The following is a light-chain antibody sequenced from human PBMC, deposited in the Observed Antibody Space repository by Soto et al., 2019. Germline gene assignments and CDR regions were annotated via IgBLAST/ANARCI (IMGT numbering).Light chain of an antibody. CDR2: EVS. J-gene: IGLJ1*01. CDR1: SSDVGGYNY. Sequence: QSVLTQPASVSGSPGQSITISCTGTSSDVGGYNYVSWHQQHPGKAPKLMIYEVSNRPSGVSNRFSGSKSGNTASLTISGLQAEDEADYYCSSYTSSRGVFGTGTKVTLL. V-gene: IGLV2-14*01. CDR3: SSYTSSRGV.